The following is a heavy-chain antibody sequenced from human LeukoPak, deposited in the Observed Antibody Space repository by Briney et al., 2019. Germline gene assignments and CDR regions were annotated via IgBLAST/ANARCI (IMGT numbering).Heavy chain of an antibody. J-gene: IGHJ4*02. CDR3: AKGFTMIVGTFFDY. CDR2: ISGSGGST. CDR1: GFTFSGYA. V-gene: IGHV3-23*01. Sequence: GGSLRLSCAASGFTFSGYAMSWVRQAPGKGLEWVSAISGSGGSTYYADSVKGRFTISRDNSKNTLYLQMNSLRAEDTAVYYCAKGFTMIVGTFFDYWGQGTLVTVPS. D-gene: IGHD3-22*01.